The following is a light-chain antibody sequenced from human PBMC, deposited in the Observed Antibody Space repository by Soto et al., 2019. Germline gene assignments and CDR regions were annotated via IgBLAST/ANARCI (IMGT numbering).Light chain of an antibody. J-gene: IGKJ4*01. CDR1: QSVRTF. Sequence: EIVLTQSPATLSLSPGESATLSCKASQSVRTFLAWYQQKPGQTPRLLIYDASKRATGIPARFSGSGSGTDFTLTISSLEPEDFAGYYCQQRSNWPPALSFGGGTKVEI. CDR3: QQRSNWPPALS. V-gene: IGKV3-11*01. CDR2: DAS.